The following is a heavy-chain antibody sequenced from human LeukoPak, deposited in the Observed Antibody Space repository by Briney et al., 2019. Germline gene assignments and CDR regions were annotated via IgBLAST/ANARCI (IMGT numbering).Heavy chain of an antibody. Sequence: PGGSLRLSCAASAFTVSANYMGWVRQAPGKGLEWVSIMYPSESTYFADSVKGRFTMSKDNSRNTMYLQMNSLRVEDTSIYYCVRDVVEQGRSDAFDIWGQGTLVTVSS. D-gene: IGHD4-17*01. J-gene: IGHJ3*02. V-gene: IGHV3-66*01. CDR2: MYPSEST. CDR3: VRDVVEQGRSDAFDI. CDR1: AFTVSANY.